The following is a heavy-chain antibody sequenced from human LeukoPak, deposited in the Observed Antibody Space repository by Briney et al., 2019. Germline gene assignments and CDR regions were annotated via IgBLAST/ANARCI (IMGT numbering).Heavy chain of an antibody. J-gene: IGHJ4*02. CDR3: ASSYDFWSGYYSF. D-gene: IGHD3-3*01. Sequence: GSVKVSSKASGYTFPGYYMHWVRRAPGQGLEWMGWINPNSGGTNYAQKFQGRVTMTRDTSISTAYMELSRLRSDDTVVYYCASSYDFWSGYYSFWGQGTLVTVSS. CDR2: INPNSGGT. V-gene: IGHV1-2*02. CDR1: GYTFPGYY.